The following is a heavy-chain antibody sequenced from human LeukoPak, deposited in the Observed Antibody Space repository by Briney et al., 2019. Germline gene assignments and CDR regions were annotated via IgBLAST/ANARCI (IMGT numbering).Heavy chain of an antibody. CDR3: ARAYYDILTGYYGPTDY. D-gene: IGHD3-9*01. J-gene: IGHJ4*02. V-gene: IGHV2-5*01. CDR1: GFSLSTSGVG. Sequence: SGPTLVKPTQTLALTCTFSGFSLSTSGVGVGWIRQPPGKALEWLALIYWNDDKRYSPSLKSRLTITKDTSKNQVVLTMTNMDPVDAATYYCARAYYDILTGYYGPTDYWGQGTLVTVSS. CDR2: IYWNDDK.